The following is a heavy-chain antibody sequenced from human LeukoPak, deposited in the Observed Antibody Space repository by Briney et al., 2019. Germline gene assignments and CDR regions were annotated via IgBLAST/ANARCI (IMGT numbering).Heavy chain of an antibody. CDR1: GFTFSSYS. Sequence: GGSLRLSCAVSGFTFSSYSMNWVRQAPGKGLEWVSSISSSSGYIYYADSVKGRFTISRDNAKNSLYLQMNSLRAEDTAVYYCARDFKSHVGPEDYWGQGTLVTVSS. J-gene: IGHJ4*02. CDR2: ISSSSGYI. CDR3: ARDFKSHVGPEDY. V-gene: IGHV3-21*01. D-gene: IGHD3-10*02.